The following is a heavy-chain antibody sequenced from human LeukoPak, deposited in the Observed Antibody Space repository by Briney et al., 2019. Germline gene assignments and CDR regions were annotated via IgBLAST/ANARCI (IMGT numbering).Heavy chain of an antibody. CDR1: GGSFSGYY. J-gene: IGHJ3*02. CDR2: INHSGST. V-gene: IGHV4-34*01. CDR3: ARANYYDSSGYSRGAFDI. D-gene: IGHD3-22*01. Sequence: SETLSLTCAVYGGSFSGYYWSWIRQPPGKGLEWIGEINHSGSTNYNPSLKSRVTISVDTSKNQFSLKLSSITAADTAVYYCARANYYDSSGYSRGAFDIWGQGTMVTVSS.